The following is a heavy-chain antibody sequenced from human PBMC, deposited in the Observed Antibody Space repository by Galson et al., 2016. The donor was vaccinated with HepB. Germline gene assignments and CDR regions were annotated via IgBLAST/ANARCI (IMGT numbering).Heavy chain of an antibody. CDR1: GFTFSSYA. Sequence: SLRLSCAASGFTFSSYAMTWVRQAPGKGLEWVSAISGSGGTTYYADSVKGRFAISRDNSKNTLYLQMNSLRAEDTAVYYCAKDHGRSDYWGQGTLVTVSS. CDR3: AKDHGRSDY. CDR2: ISGSGGTT. V-gene: IGHV3-23*01. J-gene: IGHJ4*02.